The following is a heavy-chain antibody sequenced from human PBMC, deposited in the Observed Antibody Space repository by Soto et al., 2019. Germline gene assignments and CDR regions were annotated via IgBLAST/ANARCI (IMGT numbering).Heavy chain of an antibody. D-gene: IGHD3-3*01. V-gene: IGHV4-59*13. CDR2: ISHSGRS. Sequence: SETLSLTCAVSGGSMSSFSWSWIRQPPGKGLEFIGSISHSGRSEYNPSLKDRIILSVDVSKKEFSLKLKSMKAADTVVYYCARVSMENYYDMWSGCTSYALDVWGQGTTVTVSS. CDR3: ARVSMENYYDMWSGCTSYALDV. CDR1: GGSMSSFS. J-gene: IGHJ6*02.